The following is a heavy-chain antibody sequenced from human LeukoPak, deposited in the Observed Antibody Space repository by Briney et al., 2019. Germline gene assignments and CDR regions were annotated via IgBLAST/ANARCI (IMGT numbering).Heavy chain of an antibody. Sequence: RPGGSLRLSCVVSGFTFSSYGMSWVRQAPGKGLEWVSAISGSGGSTYYADSVKGRFTISRDNSKNTLYLQMNSLRAEDTAVYYCAKLGPPGVTTFDYWGQGTLVTVSS. J-gene: IGHJ4*02. CDR2: ISGSGGST. CDR1: GFTFSSYG. CDR3: AKLGPPGVTTFDY. V-gene: IGHV3-23*01. D-gene: IGHD1-1*01.